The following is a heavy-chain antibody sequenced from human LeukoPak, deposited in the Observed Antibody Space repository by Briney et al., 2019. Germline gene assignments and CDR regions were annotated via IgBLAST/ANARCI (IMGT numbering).Heavy chain of an antibody. CDR3: ARSPAGSSWPSIDY. Sequence: GGSLRLSCAASGFTFSSYAMSWVRQTPGKGLECVAPISGSGGSTYYADSVRGRFIVSRDNSKNMLYLQMNSLRVDDTAVYYCARSPAGSSWPSIDYWGQGTLVAVSS. J-gene: IGHJ4*02. V-gene: IGHV3-23*01. D-gene: IGHD6-13*01. CDR2: ISGSGGST. CDR1: GFTFSSYA.